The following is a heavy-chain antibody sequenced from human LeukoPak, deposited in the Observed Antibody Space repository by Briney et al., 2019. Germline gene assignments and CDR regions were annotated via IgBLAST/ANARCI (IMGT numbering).Heavy chain of an antibody. J-gene: IGHJ4*02. CDR2: IYYSGGI. CDR1: GGSISSGGYY. V-gene: IGHV4-31*03. CDR3: ARGWGFGSGTYYRAFDY. D-gene: IGHD3-10*01. Sequence: PSETLSLTCTVSGGSISSGGYYWSWIRQHPGKGLEWIGYIYYSGGIHYNPSLTSRVTISIGASKNQFSLKLSSVTAADTAVYYCARGWGFGSGTYYRAFDYWGQGTLVTVSS.